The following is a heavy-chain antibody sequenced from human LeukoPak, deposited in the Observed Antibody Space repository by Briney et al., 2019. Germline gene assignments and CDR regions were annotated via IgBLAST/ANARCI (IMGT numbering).Heavy chain of an antibody. CDR2: IYTSGST. V-gene: IGHV4-4*09. Sequence: SETLSLTCTVSGGSISSYYWSWIRQPPGKGLEWIGYIYTSGSTNYNPSLKSRVTISVDTSKNQFSLKLSSVTAADTAVYYCARRFTEQLAYMDVWGKGTTVTVS. J-gene: IGHJ6*03. CDR3: ARRFTEQLAYMDV. CDR1: GGSISSYY. D-gene: IGHD6-6*01.